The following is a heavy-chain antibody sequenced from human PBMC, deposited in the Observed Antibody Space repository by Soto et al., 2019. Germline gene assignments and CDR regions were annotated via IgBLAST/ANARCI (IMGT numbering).Heavy chain of an antibody. Sequence: SETLSLTCTVSGGSISNYYWTWIRQPPGKGLEWIGYIYYSGSNNYNPYIKSRITISIDTSKNQISMKQNSVTAADTAVYYCARHRYSYGVYYFDYWGQGTLVTVS. CDR3: ARHRYSYGVYYFDY. V-gene: IGHV4-59*08. CDR2: IYYSGSN. D-gene: IGHD5-18*01. CDR1: GGSISNYY. J-gene: IGHJ4*02.